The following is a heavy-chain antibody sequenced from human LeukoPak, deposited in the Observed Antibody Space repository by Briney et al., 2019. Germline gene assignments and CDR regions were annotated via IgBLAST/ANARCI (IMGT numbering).Heavy chain of an antibody. D-gene: IGHD6-13*01. J-gene: IGHJ5*02. CDR3: ARAGGGWAYQTPGWEQQLPTRNWFDP. CDR2: ISAYNGST. Sequence: GASVTVSCKASGYTFTSYGIGWVRQARGQGLEWMGWISAYNGSTNYAQKLQGRVTMTTDTSTSTAYMELRSLRSDDTAVYYCARAGGGWAYQTPGWEQQLPTRNWFDPWGQGTLVTVSS. CDR1: GYTFTSYG. V-gene: IGHV1-18*01.